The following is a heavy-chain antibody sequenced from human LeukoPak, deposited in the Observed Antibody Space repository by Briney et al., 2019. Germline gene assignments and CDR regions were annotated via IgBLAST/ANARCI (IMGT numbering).Heavy chain of an antibody. J-gene: IGHJ6*02. D-gene: IGHD2/OR15-2a*01. CDR3: ASELVIAMDV. V-gene: IGHV3-74*03. CDR1: RFTFSSYW. Sequence: GSLRLSCAGSRFTFSSYWMHWVRQAPGQGLVWVARISSDASSTTYADSVKGRFTISRDNRKNTLYLQMNSLRAEDTATYYCASELVIAMDVWGQGTPVTVSS. CDR2: ISSDASST.